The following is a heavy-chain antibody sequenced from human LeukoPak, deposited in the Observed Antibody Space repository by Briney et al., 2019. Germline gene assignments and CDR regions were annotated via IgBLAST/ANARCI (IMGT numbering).Heavy chain of an antibody. J-gene: IGHJ4*02. CDR3: AKGRTNDY. Sequence: GGSLRLSCAASGFIFSTYAMSWVRQTPEKGLEWVSAISDTGGNTFYADSVKGRFTISRDNSKNTLYLQMNSLRAEDTAIYYCAKGRTNDYWGQGTLVTVSS. CDR2: ISDTGGNT. D-gene: IGHD1/OR15-1a*01. CDR1: GFIFSTYA. V-gene: IGHV3-23*01.